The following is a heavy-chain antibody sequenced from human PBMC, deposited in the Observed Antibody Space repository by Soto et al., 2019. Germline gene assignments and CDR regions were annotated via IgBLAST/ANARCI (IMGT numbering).Heavy chain of an antibody. CDR1: GVTFSSYA. CDR2: IIPIFGTA. Sequence: SVKVSCKASGVTFSSYAISWVRQAPGQGLEWMGGIIPIFGTANYAQKFQGRVTITADESTSTAYMELSSLRSEDTAVYYCARGYCSSTSCYSDGYYYYYGMDVWGQGTTVTVSS. J-gene: IGHJ6*02. D-gene: IGHD2-2*01. CDR3: ARGYCSSTSCYSDGYYYYYGMDV. V-gene: IGHV1-69*13.